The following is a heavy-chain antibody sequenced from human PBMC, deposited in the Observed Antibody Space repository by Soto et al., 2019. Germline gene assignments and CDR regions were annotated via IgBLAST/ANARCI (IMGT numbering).Heavy chain of an antibody. CDR3: ARVDSSGYYYEYFDY. V-gene: IGHV4-59*01. Sequence: PSETLSLTCTVSGGSISSYYWSWIRQPPGKGLEWIGYIYYSGSTNYNPSPKSRVTISVDTSKNQFSLKLSSVTAADTAVYYCARVDSSGYYYEYFDYWGQGTLVTVSS. CDR2: IYYSGST. D-gene: IGHD3-22*01. CDR1: GGSISSYY. J-gene: IGHJ4*02.